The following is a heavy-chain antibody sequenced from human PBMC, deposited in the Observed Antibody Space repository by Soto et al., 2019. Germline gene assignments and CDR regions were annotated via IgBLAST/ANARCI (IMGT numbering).Heavy chain of an antibody. V-gene: IGHV1-18*01. CDR1: GYTFPSST. J-gene: IGHJ4*02. Sequence: QVQLVQSGAEVKKPGASVKVSCKASGYTFPSSTISWLRQAPGQGLEWMGWIKAYSGNTNYAQKLQGRVTMTTDTPTNTAYMELGSLTSDDTAMYYCAIADYGDDDYWGQGTLVTVSS. D-gene: IGHD4-17*01. CDR2: IKAYSGNT. CDR3: AIADYGDDDY.